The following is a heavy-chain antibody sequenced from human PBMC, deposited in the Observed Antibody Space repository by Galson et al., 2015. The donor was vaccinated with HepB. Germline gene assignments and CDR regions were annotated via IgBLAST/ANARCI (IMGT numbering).Heavy chain of an antibody. V-gene: IGHV3-33*01. J-gene: IGHJ5*02. CDR3: AREGYSSSWDRWGWFDP. CDR1: GFTFSSYG. CDR2: IWYDGSNK. D-gene: IGHD6-13*01. Sequence: SLRLSCAASGFTFSSYGMHWVRQAPGKGLEWVAVIWYDGSNKYYADSVKGRFTISRDNSKNTLYLQMNSLRVEDTAVYYCAREGYSSSWDRWGWFDPWGQGTLVTVSS.